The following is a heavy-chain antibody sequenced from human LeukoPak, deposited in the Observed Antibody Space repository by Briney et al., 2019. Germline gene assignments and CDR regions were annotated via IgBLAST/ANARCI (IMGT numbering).Heavy chain of an antibody. D-gene: IGHD3-10*01. J-gene: IGHJ4*02. Sequence: ASVKVSCKASGGTFSSHAISWVRQAPGQGLEWMGGIIPIFGTANYAQKFQGRVTITADKSTSTAYMELSSLRSDDTAVYYCARVIGLWFGEEPIDYWGQGTLVTVSS. V-gene: IGHV1-69*06. CDR2: IIPIFGTA. CDR3: ARVIGLWFGEEPIDY. CDR1: GGTFSSHA.